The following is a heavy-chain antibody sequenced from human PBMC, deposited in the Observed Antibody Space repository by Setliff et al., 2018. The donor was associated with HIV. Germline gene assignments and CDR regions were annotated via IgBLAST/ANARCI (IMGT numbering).Heavy chain of an antibody. CDR3: ARDSNPAGSPGYEYARRGAFDL. V-gene: IGHV4-59*01. J-gene: IGHJ3*01. CDR1: GGSISTYY. D-gene: IGHD5-12*01. Sequence: SETLSLTCTVSGGSISTYYWNWIRQSPGTGLEWIGDINYRGVTYYNPSLKSRVTFSLDTSKNQFSLTLTSVTAADTAVYYCARDSNPAGSPGYEYARRGAFDLWGPGTPVTVSS. CDR2: INYRGVT.